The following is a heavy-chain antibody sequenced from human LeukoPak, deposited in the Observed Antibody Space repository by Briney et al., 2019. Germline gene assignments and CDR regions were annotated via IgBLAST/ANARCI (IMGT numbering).Heavy chain of an antibody. D-gene: IGHD3-22*01. CDR2: ISSSSSTI. Sequence: GGSLRLSCAASGFTFSSYSMNWVRQAPGKGLEWVSYISSSSSTIYYADSVKGRFTISRDNAKNSLYLQMNSLRAEDTAVYYCARGSYYSDNSDPLVWGQGTTVTVSS. CDR1: GFTFSSYS. V-gene: IGHV3-48*01. J-gene: IGHJ6*02. CDR3: ARGSYYSDNSDPLV.